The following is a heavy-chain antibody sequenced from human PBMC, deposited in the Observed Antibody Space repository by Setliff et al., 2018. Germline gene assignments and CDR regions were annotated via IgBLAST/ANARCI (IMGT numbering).Heavy chain of an antibody. CDR2: LSPHNGGT. V-gene: IGHV1-46*01. D-gene: IGHD1-26*01. J-gene: IGHJ4*02. CDR1: GYTFTNYY. CDR3: AREFPGAPKYFDY. Sequence: ASVKVSCKTSGYTFTNYYLHWVRQAPGQGREGMGVLSPHNGGTNYAQKFHVRVTMTRDMSTSTVYMEVSSLSADDTAVYYCAREFPGAPKYFDYWGQGALVTVSS.